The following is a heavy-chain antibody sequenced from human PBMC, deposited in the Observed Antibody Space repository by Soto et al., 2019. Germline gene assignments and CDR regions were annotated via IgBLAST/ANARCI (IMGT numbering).Heavy chain of an antibody. J-gene: IGHJ6*02. V-gene: IGHV1-69*13. CDR1: GGTFSSYA. D-gene: IGHD3-22*01. CDR3: ARNYDSTRYYYGMDV. CDR2: IIPIFGTA. Sequence: ASVKVSCKASGGTFSSYAISWVRQAPGQGLEWMGGIIPIFGTANYAQKFQGRVTITADESTSTAYMELSSLRSEDTAVYYCARNYDSTRYYYGMDVWGQGTTVTVSS.